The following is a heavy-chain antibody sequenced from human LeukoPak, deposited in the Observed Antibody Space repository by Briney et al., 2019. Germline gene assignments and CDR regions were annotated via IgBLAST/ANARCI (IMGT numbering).Heavy chain of an antibody. CDR1: GGSFTVYY. Sequence: SETLSLTCAVNGGSFTVYYWSWIRQFPGKGLEWIGEINHSGSTNYNSSLKSRLTISVDTSKNQLSLKLSSVTAADTAVYYCARGQGWELLSQYYFDYWGQGTLVTVSS. CDR2: INHSGST. D-gene: IGHD1-26*01. V-gene: IGHV4-34*01. J-gene: IGHJ4*02. CDR3: ARGQGWELLSQYYFDY.